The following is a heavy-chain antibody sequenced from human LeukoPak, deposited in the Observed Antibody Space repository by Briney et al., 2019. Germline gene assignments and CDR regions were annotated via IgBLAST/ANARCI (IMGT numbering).Heavy chain of an antibody. V-gene: IGHV1-24*01. Sequence: GASVKVSCKVSGYTLTELSMHWVRQAPGKGLEWMGGFDPEDGETIYAQKFQGRVTITRDTSASTAYMELSSLRSEDTAVYYCARVYYDFWSGYYDNWFDPWGQGTLVTVSS. CDR1: GYTLTELS. CDR3: ARVYYDFWSGYYDNWFDP. D-gene: IGHD3-3*01. J-gene: IGHJ5*02. CDR2: FDPEDGET.